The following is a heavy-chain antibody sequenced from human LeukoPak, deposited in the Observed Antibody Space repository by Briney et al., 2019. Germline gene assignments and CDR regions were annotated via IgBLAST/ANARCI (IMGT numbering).Heavy chain of an antibody. V-gene: IGHV4-30-4*07. J-gene: IGHJ6*03. CDR1: GGAISSGGYS. D-gene: IGHD3-10*01. Sequence: KPSETLSLTCAVSGGAISSGGYSWSWIRQPPGKGLEWIAYIYNTGTTYYNPSLKSRVTISVDTSKNQFSLKLSSVTAADTAVYYCARGMVRGVIISSTYYYYMDVWGKGTTVTISS. CDR3: ARGMVRGVIISSTYYYYMDV. CDR2: IYNTGTT.